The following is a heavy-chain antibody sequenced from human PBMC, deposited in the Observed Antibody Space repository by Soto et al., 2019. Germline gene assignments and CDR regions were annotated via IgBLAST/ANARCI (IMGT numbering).Heavy chain of an antibody. D-gene: IGHD6-19*01. CDR2: INTGGGST. Sequence: EAPVKVSSEESGYTISSCYMCWARQATGQGHEWMGIINTGGGSTTYAQKLQGRVTMTRDTSTSTVYMELGSLTSEDTAVYYGARASVSGRRFAFWGEGSLVTGSS. CDR3: ARASVSGRRFAF. V-gene: IGHV1-46*03. CDR1: GYTISSCY. J-gene: IGHJ1*01.